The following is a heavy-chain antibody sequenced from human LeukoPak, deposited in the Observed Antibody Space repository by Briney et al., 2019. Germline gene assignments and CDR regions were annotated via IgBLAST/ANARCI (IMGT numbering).Heavy chain of an antibody. D-gene: IGHD3-22*01. J-gene: IGHJ4*02. V-gene: IGHV3-23*01. CDR3: ARDYYDTNGYYDY. CDR2: LTDSGVSA. CDR1: GFTFSSYA. Sequence: GGSLRLPCAASGFTFSSYAMGWVRQAPGKGLDWVSSLTDSGVSAFYADSVKGRFTISRDNSKNTLYLQMNSLRAEDTAVYYCARDYYDTNGYYDYWGQGTLVTVSS.